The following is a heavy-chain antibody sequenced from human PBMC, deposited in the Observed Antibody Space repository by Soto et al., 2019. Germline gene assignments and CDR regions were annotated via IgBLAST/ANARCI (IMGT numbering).Heavy chain of an antibody. V-gene: IGHV5-51*01. CDR2: IYPGDSDT. CDR3: ARRGYCSGGSCTPTSYYYYYMDV. CDR1: GYSFTSYW. D-gene: IGHD2-15*01. J-gene: IGHJ6*03. Sequence: GESLKISCKGSGYSFTSYWIGWVRQMRGKGLEWMGIIYPGDSDTRYSPSFQGQVTISADKSISTAYLQWSSLKASDTAMYYCARRGYCSGGSCTPTSYYYYYMDVWGKGTTVTVSS.